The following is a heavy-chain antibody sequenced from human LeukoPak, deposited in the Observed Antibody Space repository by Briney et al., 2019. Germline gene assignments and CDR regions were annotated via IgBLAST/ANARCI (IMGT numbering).Heavy chain of an antibody. CDR1: GFTFSSYA. CDR3: AKDASAYSYGSWYFDL. D-gene: IGHD5-18*01. Sequence: PGGSLRLSCAASGFTFSSYAMSWVRQAPGKGLEWVSGISGSGGGTYYTDSVKGRFTISRDNSKNTLYLQMNSLRADDTAVYSCAKDASAYSYGSWYFDLWGRGTLVTVSS. CDR2: ISGSGGGT. J-gene: IGHJ2*01. V-gene: IGHV3-23*01.